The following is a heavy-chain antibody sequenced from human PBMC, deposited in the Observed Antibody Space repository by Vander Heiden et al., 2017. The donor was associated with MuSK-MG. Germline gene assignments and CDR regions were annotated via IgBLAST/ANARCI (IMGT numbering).Heavy chain of an antibody. CDR2: IKQDGSEK. Sequence: EVQLVESGGGLVQPGGSLRLSCAASGFTFRSYWMSWVRQAPGKGLGWVANIKQDGSEKYYVDSVKGRFTISRDNAKNSLYLQMNSLRAEDTAVYYCARVSSWYEDYYYYGMDVWGQGTTVTVSS. D-gene: IGHD6-13*01. V-gene: IGHV3-7*01. CDR3: ARVSSWYEDYYYYGMDV. J-gene: IGHJ6*02. CDR1: GFTFRSYW.